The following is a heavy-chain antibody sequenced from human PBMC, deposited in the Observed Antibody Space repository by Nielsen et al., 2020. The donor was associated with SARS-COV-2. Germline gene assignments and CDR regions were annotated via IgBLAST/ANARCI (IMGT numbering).Heavy chain of an antibody. D-gene: IGHD4-17*01. Sequence: ASVKVSCKASGYTFTSYGISWVRHAPGQGLEWMGWISAYNGNTNYAQKLQGRVTMTTDTSTSTAYMELRSLRSDDTAVYYCARLVPSTVTTSPYMDVWGKGTTVTVSS. CDR1: GYTFTSYG. J-gene: IGHJ6*03. CDR2: ISAYNGNT. CDR3: ARLVPSTVTTSPYMDV. V-gene: IGHV1-18*04.